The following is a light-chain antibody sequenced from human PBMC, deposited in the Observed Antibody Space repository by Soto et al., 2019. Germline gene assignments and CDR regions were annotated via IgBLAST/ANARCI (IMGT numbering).Light chain of an antibody. CDR2: AAS. CDR3: QQYNSYWT. CDR1: QSIVSY. J-gene: IGKJ1*01. Sequence: DIQMTLSPASLSASKSDRVTITCRASQSIVSYLNWYQQKPGKAPKFLIYAASSLQSGVPSRFSGSGSGTDFTLTISSLQPEDFATYYCQQYNSYWTFGQGTKVDIK. V-gene: IGKV1-39*01.